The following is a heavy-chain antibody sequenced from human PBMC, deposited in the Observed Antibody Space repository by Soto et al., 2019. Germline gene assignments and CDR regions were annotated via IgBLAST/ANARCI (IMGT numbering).Heavy chain of an antibody. V-gene: IGHV1-69*01. D-gene: IGHD5-12*01. J-gene: IGHJ6*02. CDR1: GGTFSSYA. CDR2: IIPIFGTA. Sequence: QVQLVQSGAEVKKPGSSVKVSCKASGGTFSSYAISWVRQAPGQGLEWMGGIIPIFGTANYALKFQGRVTITADESTSTAYMELSSLRSEDTAVYYCARDLRRDGYNYHYYGMDVWGQGTTVTVSS. CDR3: ARDLRRDGYNYHYYGMDV.